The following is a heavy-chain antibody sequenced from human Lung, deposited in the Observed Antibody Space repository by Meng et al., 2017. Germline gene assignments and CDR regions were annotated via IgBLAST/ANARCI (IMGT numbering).Heavy chain of an antibody. D-gene: IGHD5-12*01. CDR2: INPNSGGT. CDR1: GNTFIGYY. CDR3: ARDESGYLD. V-gene: IGHV1-2*02. J-gene: IGHJ4*02. Sequence: ASVKVSCKASGNTFIGYYMLWVRQAPGQGLEWMGWINPNSGGTKYAQKFQGRVTMTRDTSISTAYMELSRLRSDDTAAYYCARDESGYLDWGQGTLVTVSS.